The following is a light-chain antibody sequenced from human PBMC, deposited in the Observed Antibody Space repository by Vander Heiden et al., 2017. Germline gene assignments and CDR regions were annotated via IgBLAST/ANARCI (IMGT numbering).Light chain of an antibody. Sequence: EILLTQPPGTLPLSPGEGATLSCRASQSLNNNYLAWYQQKPGQAPRVLIYGASSRATGIPVRFSGSGSGTDFTLTISRLEPEDFAVYSCQQYGSSPFTFGQGTKLEIK. CDR3: QQYGSSPFT. CDR2: GAS. CDR1: QSLNNNY. J-gene: IGKJ2*01. V-gene: IGKV3-20*01.